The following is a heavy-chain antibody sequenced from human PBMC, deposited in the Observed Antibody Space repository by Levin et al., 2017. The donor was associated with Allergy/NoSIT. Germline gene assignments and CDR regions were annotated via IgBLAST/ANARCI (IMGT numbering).Heavy chain of an antibody. V-gene: IGHV4-31*03. Sequence: MSSETLSLTCTVSGGSISSGGYYWSWIRQHPGKGLEWIGYIYYSGSTYYNPSLKSRVTISVDTSKNQFSLKLSSVTAADTAVYYCARVPRITMVRGPYGMDGWGQGTTVTVSS. D-gene: IGHD3-10*01. CDR1: GGSISSGGYY. CDR3: ARVPRITMVRGPYGMDG. CDR2: IYYSGST. J-gene: IGHJ6*02.